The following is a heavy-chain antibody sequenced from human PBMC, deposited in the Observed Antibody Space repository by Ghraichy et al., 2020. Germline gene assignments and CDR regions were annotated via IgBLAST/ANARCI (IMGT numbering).Heavy chain of an antibody. CDR1: GGSISSSSFY. CDR2: ISSSGST. D-gene: IGHD6-13*01. V-gene: IGHV4-39*01. CDR3: ARGRAVAGAGF. Sequence: SETLSLTCTVSGGSISSSSFYWGWIRQPPGKGLEWIGSISSSGSTYYNPSLKSRVTISVDTSKNQFSLKLSSVTAADTAVYYCARGRAVAGAGFWGQGTLVTVSS. J-gene: IGHJ4*02.